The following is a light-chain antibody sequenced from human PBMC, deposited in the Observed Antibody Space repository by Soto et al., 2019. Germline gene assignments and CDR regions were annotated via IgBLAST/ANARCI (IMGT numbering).Light chain of an antibody. Sequence: DIQMTQSPSSLSASVGDRVTITCQASQDISNYLNWYQQKPGKAPKLLIYDASSLESGVPQRFSGSGSGTEFTLTISSLQTDDFSTYYCQQYHSYWTIGQGTKVDIK. CDR2: DAS. J-gene: IGKJ1*01. CDR1: QDISNY. V-gene: IGKV1-5*01. CDR3: QQYHSYWT.